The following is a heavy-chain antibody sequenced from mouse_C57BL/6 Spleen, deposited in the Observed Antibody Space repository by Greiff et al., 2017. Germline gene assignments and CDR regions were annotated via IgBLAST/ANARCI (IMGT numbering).Heavy chain of an antibody. CDR3: ARTVILGTSFDY. V-gene: IGHV1-59*01. Sequence: QVQLQQPGAELVRPGTSVKLSCKASGYTFTSYWMHWVKQRPGQGLEWIGEIDPSDSYTNYNQKFKGKATVTVDTSSSTAYMQLSSLTSEDSAVYDCARTVILGTSFDYWGQGTTLTVSS. CDR1: GYTFTSYW. D-gene: IGHD5-1*01. CDR2: IDPSDSYT. J-gene: IGHJ2*01.